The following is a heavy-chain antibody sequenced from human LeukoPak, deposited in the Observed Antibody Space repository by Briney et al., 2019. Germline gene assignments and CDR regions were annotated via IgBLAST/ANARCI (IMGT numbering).Heavy chain of an antibody. CDR1: GGSFSGYY. Sequence: SETLSLTCAVYGGSFSGYYWSWIRQPPGKGLEWIGEINHSGSTNYNPSLKRRVTISVDTSKNQFSLKLSSVTAADTAVYSCARLQPVAGTFGDFDIWGQGTMVTVSS. CDR3: ARLQPVAGTFGDFDI. J-gene: IGHJ3*02. V-gene: IGHV4-34*01. CDR2: INHSGST. D-gene: IGHD6-19*01.